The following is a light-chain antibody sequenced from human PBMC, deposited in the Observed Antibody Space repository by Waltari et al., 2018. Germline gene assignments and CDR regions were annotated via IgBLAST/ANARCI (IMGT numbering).Light chain of an antibody. Sequence: ETLLTQSPGTLSLSPGERATLSCRASLGVSTTYLACYQQKPGQAPRLLIYSASSRAAGIPTRLSGSGFGTDFTRTINSLEPEDSAVYYCQQYGSSPFTFGQGTKLEIK. CDR1: LGVSTTY. CDR2: SAS. J-gene: IGKJ2*01. V-gene: IGKV3-20*01. CDR3: QQYGSSPFT.